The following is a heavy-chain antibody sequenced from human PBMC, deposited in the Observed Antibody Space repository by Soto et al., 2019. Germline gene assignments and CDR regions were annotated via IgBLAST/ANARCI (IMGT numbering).Heavy chain of an antibody. Sequence: QVQLVESGGGVVQPGRSLRLSCAASGFTFSSYGMHWVRQAPGKGLEWVAVIWYDGSNKYYADSVKGRFTISRDNSKNTLYLQMNSLRAEDTAVYYCARDPTGDGDWYFDLWGRGTLVTVSS. CDR2: IWYDGSNK. CDR3: ARDPTGDGDWYFDL. D-gene: IGHD3-10*01. V-gene: IGHV3-33*01. CDR1: GFTFSSYG. J-gene: IGHJ2*01.